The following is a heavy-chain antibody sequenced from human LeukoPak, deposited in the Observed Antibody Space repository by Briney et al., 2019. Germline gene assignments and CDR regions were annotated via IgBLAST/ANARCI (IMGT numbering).Heavy chain of an antibody. Sequence: PGRSLRLSCAASGFTFSSYAMSWVRQAPGKGLEWVSAISGSGGSTYYADSVKGRFTISRDNSKNTLYLQMNSLRAEDTAVYYCAKPTVRGVIITRAFDYWGQGTLVTVSS. J-gene: IGHJ4*02. CDR3: AKPTVRGVIITRAFDY. CDR2: ISGSGGST. D-gene: IGHD3-10*01. V-gene: IGHV3-23*01. CDR1: GFTFSSYA.